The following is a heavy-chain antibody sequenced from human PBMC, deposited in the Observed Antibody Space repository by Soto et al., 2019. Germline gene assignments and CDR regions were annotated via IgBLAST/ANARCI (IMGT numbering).Heavy chain of an antibody. D-gene: IGHD2-2*01. CDR1: GFTFSNAW. Sequence: PGGYLRLSCAASGFTFSNAWMSWVRQAPGKGLEWVGRIKSKTDGGTTDYAAPVKGRFTISRDNSKSTLNLEMNSLSAEDTAVSFCSKEAKKYHYYTHGIEVWGQGTTVTV. V-gene: IGHV3-15*01. J-gene: IGHJ6*02. CDR2: IKSKTDGGTT. CDR3: SKEAKKYHYYTHGIEV.